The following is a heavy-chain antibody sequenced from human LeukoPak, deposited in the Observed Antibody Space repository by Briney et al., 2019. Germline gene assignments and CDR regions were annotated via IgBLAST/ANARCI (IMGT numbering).Heavy chain of an antibody. CDR1: GFTFSSSW. CDR2: IMRDGSAK. J-gene: IGHJ4*02. CDR3: STKAH. V-gene: IGHV3-7*05. Sequence: TGGSLRLSCAASGFTFSSSWMSWVRQAPGKGPEWVANIMRDGSAKYYVDSVKGRFTISRDNTKNSLYLQMNSLTAEDTAVYFCSTKAHWGQGTLVTVSS. D-gene: IGHD6-6*01.